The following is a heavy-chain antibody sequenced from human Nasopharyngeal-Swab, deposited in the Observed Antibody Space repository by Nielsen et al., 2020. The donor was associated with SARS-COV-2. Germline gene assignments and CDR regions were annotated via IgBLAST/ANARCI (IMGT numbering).Heavy chain of an antibody. D-gene: IGHD1-14*01. CDR2: VYYSGST. Sequence: SETLSLTCTVSGGSMSGNYWNWIRQSPGKGLEWIGYVYYSGSTNYNPALKSRATISVDTSKNQFFVKLSSVTAADTAVYYCARVTRDVDYWGQGTLVTVSS. J-gene: IGHJ4*02. CDR3: ARVTRDVDY. V-gene: IGHV4-59*12. CDR1: GGSMSGNY.